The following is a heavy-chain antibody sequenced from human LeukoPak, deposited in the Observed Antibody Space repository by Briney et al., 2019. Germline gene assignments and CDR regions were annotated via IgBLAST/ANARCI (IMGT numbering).Heavy chain of an antibody. CDR2: INWNGGSR. Sequence: GTLGLPCAVSGFSFDDYGMKGVRPAQGKGLDGGSGINWNGGSRGYADSVRGRCTISRDNAKNSLYLQMNSLRAEDTALYYCARGGNALDYWGQGTLVTVSS. CDR3: ARGGNALDY. D-gene: IGHD4-23*01. J-gene: IGHJ4*02. CDR1: GFSFDDYG. V-gene: IGHV3-20*04.